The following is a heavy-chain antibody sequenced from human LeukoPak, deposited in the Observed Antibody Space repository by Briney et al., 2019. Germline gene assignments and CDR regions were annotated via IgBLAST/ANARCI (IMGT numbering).Heavy chain of an antibody. V-gene: IGHV4-4*07. D-gene: IGHD3-10*01. CDR2: IYTSGST. J-gene: IGHJ6*03. CDR3: ARESITMVRGVYYYYYYMDV. CDR1: GGSISSYY. Sequence: PSETLSLTCTVSGGSISSYYWSWIRQPAGKGLEWIGRIYTSGSTNYNPSLKSRVTMSVDTSKNQFSLKLSSVTAADTAVYYCARESITMVRGVYYYYYYMDVWGKGTTVTISS.